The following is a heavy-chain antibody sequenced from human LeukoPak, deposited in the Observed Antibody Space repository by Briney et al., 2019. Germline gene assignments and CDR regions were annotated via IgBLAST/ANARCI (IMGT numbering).Heavy chain of an antibody. CDR3: ARLSALISSGILRRYYYYYMDV. J-gene: IGHJ6*03. CDR2: IYYSGST. D-gene: IGHD3-10*01. V-gene: IGHV4-39*01. CDR1: GGSISSSSYY. Sequence: SETLSLTCTVSGGSISSSSYYWGWIRQPPGKGLEWIGSIYYSGSTYYNPSLKSRVTISVDTSKNQFSLKLSSVTAADTAVYYCARLSALISSGILRRYYYYYMDVWGKGTTVTISS.